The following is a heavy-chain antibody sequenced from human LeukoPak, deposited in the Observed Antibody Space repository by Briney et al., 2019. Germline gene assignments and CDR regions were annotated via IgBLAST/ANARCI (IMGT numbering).Heavy chain of an antibody. D-gene: IGHD1-26*01. J-gene: IGHJ4*02. CDR2: ISYDGSNK. Sequence: GGSLRLSCAASGFTFSSSAMHWVRQAPDKGLEWVAVISYDGSNKYYADSVKGRFTISRDNSKNTLYLQMNSLRAEDTAVYYCAKDRSGSYFPSYYFDYWGQGTLVTVSS. CDR3: AKDRSGSYFPSYYFDY. V-gene: IGHV3-30*04. CDR1: GFTFSSSA.